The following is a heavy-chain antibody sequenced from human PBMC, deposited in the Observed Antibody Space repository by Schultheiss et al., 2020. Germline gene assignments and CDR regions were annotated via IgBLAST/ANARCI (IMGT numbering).Heavy chain of an antibody. Sequence: SETLSLTCTVSGGSISSSSYYWGWIRQPPGKGLEWIGSIYYSGSTYYNPSLKSRVTISVDTSKNQFSLKLSAVTAADTAVYYCARRNYGDYGPSVDYWGQGTLVTVSS. CDR2: IYYSGST. D-gene: IGHD4-17*01. V-gene: IGHV4-39*01. CDR1: GGSISSSSYY. J-gene: IGHJ4*02. CDR3: ARRNYGDYGPSVDY.